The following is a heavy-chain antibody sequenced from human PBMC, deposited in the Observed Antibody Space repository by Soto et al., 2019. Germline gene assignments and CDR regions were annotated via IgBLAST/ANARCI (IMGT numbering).Heavy chain of an antibody. J-gene: IGHJ3*02. D-gene: IGHD6-13*01. CDR1: GYTFTGYY. Sequence: QVQLVQSGAEVKKPGASVKVSCKASGYTFTGYYMHWVRQAPGQGLEWMGWINPNSGGTNYAQKFQGWVTMPRDTSISTAYMELSRLRSDDTAVYYCARDSGAAAGNDAFDIWGQGTMVTVSS. CDR2: INPNSGGT. CDR3: ARDSGAAAGNDAFDI. V-gene: IGHV1-2*04.